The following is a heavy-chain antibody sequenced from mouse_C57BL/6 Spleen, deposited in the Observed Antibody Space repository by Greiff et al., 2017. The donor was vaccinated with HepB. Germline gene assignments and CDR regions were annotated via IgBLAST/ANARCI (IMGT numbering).Heavy chain of an antibody. Sequence: EVQLVESGGGLVQPGGSLSLSCAASGFTFTDYYMSWVRQPPGKALEWLGFIRTKANGYTTEYSSSVKGRFTISRDNSKSILYLQMNALRAEDSATYYCARDYYGSSFYWYFDGWGTGTTVTVSS. D-gene: IGHD1-1*01. CDR1: GFTFTDYY. CDR3: ARDYYGSSFYWYFDG. J-gene: IGHJ1*03. V-gene: IGHV7-3*01. CDR2: IRTKANGYTT.